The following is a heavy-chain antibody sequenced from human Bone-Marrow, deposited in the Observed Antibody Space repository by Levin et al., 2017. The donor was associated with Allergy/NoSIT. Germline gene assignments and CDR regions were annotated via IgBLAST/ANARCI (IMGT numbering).Heavy chain of an antibody. V-gene: IGHV1-69*13. CDR2: IIPVYGTP. D-gene: IGHD3-10*01. Sequence: PRASVKVSCKASGGTFRNHAISWVRQAPGQGLEWMGGIIPVYGTPKYAQNFQGRVTISADESRNAVYLDLSSLRSEDTAVYYCARALVLGDINNWFDPWGQGTLVTVSS. CDR1: GGTFRNHA. J-gene: IGHJ5*02. CDR3: ARALVLGDINNWFDP.